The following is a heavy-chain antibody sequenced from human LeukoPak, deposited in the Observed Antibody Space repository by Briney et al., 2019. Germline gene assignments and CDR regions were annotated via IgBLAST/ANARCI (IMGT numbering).Heavy chain of an antibody. Sequence: GGSLRLFCAASGFTFSSYAMYWVRQAPEKGLEWVSGISGSGGSTHYADSVKGRFTISRDHSKNTVYPQMNSLRAEDTAVYYCAKATTGYSSGRFPGWPVDYGGQGNRATVS. J-gene: IGHJ4*02. CDR1: GFTFSSYA. V-gene: IGHV3-23*01. D-gene: IGHD6-19*01. CDR3: AKATTGYSSGRFPGWPVDY. CDR2: ISGSGGST.